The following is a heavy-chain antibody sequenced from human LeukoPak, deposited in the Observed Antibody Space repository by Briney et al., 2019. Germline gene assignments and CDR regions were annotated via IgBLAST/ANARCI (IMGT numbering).Heavy chain of an antibody. CDR3: ARGPVGAMGYFDC. D-gene: IGHD1-26*01. CDR2: IIPIFGTA. V-gene: IGHV1-69*01. CDR1: GGTFSSYA. Sequence: GASVKVSCKASGGTFSSYAISWVRQAPGQGLEWMGGIIPIFGTANYAQKFQGRVTITADESTSTAYMELSSLRSEDTAVYYCARGPVGAMGYFDCWGPGTLVTVSS. J-gene: IGHJ4*02.